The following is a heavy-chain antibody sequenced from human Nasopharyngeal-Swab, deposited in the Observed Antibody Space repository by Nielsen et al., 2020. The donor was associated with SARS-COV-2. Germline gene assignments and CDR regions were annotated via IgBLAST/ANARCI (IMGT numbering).Heavy chain of an antibody. V-gene: IGHV4-39*01. CDR2: NYYNGNT. J-gene: IGHJ4*02. CDR1: GASIAYSTFY. D-gene: IGHD6-13*01. CDR3: VRSSSWYYFDY. Sequence: SETLSLTCTVSGASIAYSTFYWVWIRQPPGKGLEWIGSNYYNGNTYQNPSLKSRLTISVDKSKNQFSLQMSSVTAADTAVYYCVRSSSWYYFDYWAQGTQVTVSS.